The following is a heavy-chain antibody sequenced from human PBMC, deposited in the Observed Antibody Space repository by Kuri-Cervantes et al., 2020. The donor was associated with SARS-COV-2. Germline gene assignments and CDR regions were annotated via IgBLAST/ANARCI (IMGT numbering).Heavy chain of an antibody. Sequence: GESLKISCAASGFTFSSYAMHWVRQAPGKGLEWVAVIYYDGSNKYYADSVKGRFTISRDNSKNTLYLQMNSLRAEDTAVYYCARSPHSNYDILTGYYFGWFDPWGQGTLVTVSS. CDR3: ARSPHSNYDILTGYYFGWFDP. J-gene: IGHJ5*02. CDR1: GFTFSSYA. D-gene: IGHD3-9*01. V-gene: IGHV3-30*04. CDR2: IYYDGSNK.